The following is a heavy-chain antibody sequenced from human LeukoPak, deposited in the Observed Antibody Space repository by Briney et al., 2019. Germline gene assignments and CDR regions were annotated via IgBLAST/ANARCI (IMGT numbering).Heavy chain of an antibody. D-gene: IGHD5-12*01. V-gene: IGHV3-23*01. CDR3: AKHSGYDYKGAFDS. CDR1: GFTFDDYA. Sequence: GGSLRLSCAASGFTFDDYAMHWVRQAPGKGLEWVSAISGSGSRTYYADSVKGRFTISRDNSKNTLYLQMNSLRAEDTAVYYCAKHSGYDYKGAFDSWGQGTLVTVSS. J-gene: IGHJ4*02. CDR2: ISGSGSRT.